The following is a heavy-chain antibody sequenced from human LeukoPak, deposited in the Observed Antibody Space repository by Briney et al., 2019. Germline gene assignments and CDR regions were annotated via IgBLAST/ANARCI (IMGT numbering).Heavy chain of an antibody. D-gene: IGHD3-3*01. CDR1: GASLKNYY. CDR2: IYYSGST. J-gene: IGHJ4*02. V-gene: IGHV4-59*01. Sequence: SETLSLTCDVSGASLKNYYWNWIRQPPGKGLEWIGYIYYSGSTKYNPSLKSRVTISIDTSKNQFSLKLSSVTAAGTAVYYCARPISGFYSDYWGQGILVTVSS. CDR3: ARPISGFYSDY.